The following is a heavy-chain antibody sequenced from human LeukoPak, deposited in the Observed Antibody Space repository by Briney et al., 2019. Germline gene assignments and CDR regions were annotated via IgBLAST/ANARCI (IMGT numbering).Heavy chain of an antibody. CDR1: GYSISSGYF. D-gene: IGHD4-11*01. Sequence: PSETLPLTCGVSGYSISSGYFWGWIRPPPGKGLEWIGSIYHSGTTYYNPSLKSRVTISVDTSKNQFSLKLSSVTAADTAVYYCARPPDNSDYGAAFDYWGQGTLVTVSS. V-gene: IGHV4-38-2*01. CDR3: ARPPDNSDYGAAFDY. J-gene: IGHJ4*02. CDR2: IYHSGTT.